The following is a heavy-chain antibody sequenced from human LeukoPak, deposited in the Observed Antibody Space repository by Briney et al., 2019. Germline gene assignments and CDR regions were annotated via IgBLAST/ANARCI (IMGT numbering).Heavy chain of an antibody. D-gene: IGHD3-9*01. J-gene: IGHJ3*02. CDR1: GYTFTSYG. CDR2: ISAYNGIT. Sequence: GASVKVSCKASGYTFTSYGISWVRQAPGQGLEWMGWISAYNGITNYAQKLQGRVTMTTDTSTSTAYMELRSLRSDDTAVYYCARDRFDWLRGPDAFDIWGQGTMVTVSS. V-gene: IGHV1-18*01. CDR3: ARDRFDWLRGPDAFDI.